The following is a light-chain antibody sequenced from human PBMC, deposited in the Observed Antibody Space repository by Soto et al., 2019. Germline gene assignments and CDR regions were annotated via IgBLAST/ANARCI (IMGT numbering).Light chain of an antibody. J-gene: IGLJ2*01. CDR1: SSDIGGHNY. CDR2: EVI. Sequence: QSALTQPPSASGSPGQSVIISCTGTSSDIGGHNYVSWYQQHPGKAPKLLIYEVIQRPSGVPDRFSGSKSGNTASLTVSGLQAEDEADYYCTSYAGSDNVIFGGGTKLTFL. CDR3: TSYAGSDNVI. V-gene: IGLV2-8*01.